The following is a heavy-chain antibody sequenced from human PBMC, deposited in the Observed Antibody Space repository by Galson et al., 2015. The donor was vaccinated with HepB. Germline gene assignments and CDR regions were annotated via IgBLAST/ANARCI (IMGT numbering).Heavy chain of an antibody. J-gene: IGHJ4*02. CDR3: ARGLLKAGRAVAGTGY. D-gene: IGHD6-19*01. V-gene: IGHV1-46*01. CDR2: INPSGGST. CDR1: GYTFTSYY. Sequence: SVKVSCKASGYTFTSYYMHWVRQAPGQGLEWMGIINPSGGSTSYAQKFQGRVTMTRDTSTSTVYMELSSLRSEDTAVYYCARGLLKAGRAVAGTGYWGQGTLVTVSS.